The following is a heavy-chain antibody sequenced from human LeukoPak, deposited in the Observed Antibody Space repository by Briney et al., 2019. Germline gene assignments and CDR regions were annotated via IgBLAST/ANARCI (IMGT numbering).Heavy chain of an antibody. CDR2: ISDDGLNT. CDR1: GFTFNSRG. V-gene: IGHV3-30*03. D-gene: IGHD1-14*01. J-gene: IGHJ5*02. Sequence: GTSLRLSCSTSGFTFNSRGFHWVRQAPGKGLEWVAAISDDGLNTFYIDSVKGRFTISRDDSKNAVSLQMTSLRSEDTAMYYCARRHLRGNTLRGGHHLDPWGLGTLVAVSS. CDR3: ARRHLRGNTLRGGHHLDP.